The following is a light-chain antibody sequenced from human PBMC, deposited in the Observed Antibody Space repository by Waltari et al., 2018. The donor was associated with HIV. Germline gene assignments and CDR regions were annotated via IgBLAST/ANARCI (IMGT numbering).Light chain of an antibody. V-gene: IGLV4-69*01. CDR1: SGHSNYA. CDR3: QTGATGWRVV. Sequence: QLVLTQSPSASASLGASVKLTCTLSSGHSNYAIAWHQQNPEKGPRYLIKLNSDGNHIKGDGTPDGFSGSSSGADRYLTISGLQSEDGAEDYCQTGATGWRVVFGGGTKLTVL. J-gene: IGLJ2*01. CDR2: LNSDGNH.